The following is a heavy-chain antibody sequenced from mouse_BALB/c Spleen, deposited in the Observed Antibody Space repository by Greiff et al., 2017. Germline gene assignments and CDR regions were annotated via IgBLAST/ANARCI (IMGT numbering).Heavy chain of an antibody. Sequence: VQLQQSGPELVKPGASVKISCKASGYSFTGYNMNWVKQSNGESLEWIGNIGRYYGGTSYNQKFKGKATLTVDKSSSTAYMQLKSLTSEDSAVYYCARSGYGSSYFDYWGQGTTLTVSS. D-gene: IGHD1-1*01. CDR2: IGRYYGGT. CDR1: GYSFTGYN. CDR3: ARSGYGSSYFDY. V-gene: IGHV1-39*01. J-gene: IGHJ2*01.